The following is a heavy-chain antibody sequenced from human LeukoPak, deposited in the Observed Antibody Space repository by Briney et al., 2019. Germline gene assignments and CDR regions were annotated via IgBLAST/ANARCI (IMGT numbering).Heavy chain of an antibody. D-gene: IGHD3-9*01. V-gene: IGHV3-23*01. CDR2: ISGSGGST. CDR3: ARSSGYYRYYGMDV. Sequence: PGGSLRLSCAASGFTFSSYAMSWVRQAPGKGLEWVSAISGSGGSTYYADSVKGRFTISRDNSKNTLYLQMNSLRAEDTAVYYCARSSGYYRYYGMDVWGQGTTVTVSS. J-gene: IGHJ6*02. CDR1: GFTFSSYA.